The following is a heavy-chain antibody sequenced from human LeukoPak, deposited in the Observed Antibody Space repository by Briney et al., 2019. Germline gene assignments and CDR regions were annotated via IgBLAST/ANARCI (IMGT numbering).Heavy chain of an antibody. V-gene: IGHV3-7*01. Sequence: PGGSLRLSCAASGFTFSSYWMSWVRQAPGKGLQWVANIKQDGSEKNYVDSVKGRFSISRDNAKNSLYLQMNSLRAEDTAVYYCAIRGSPMVRNYWGQGTLVTVSS. J-gene: IGHJ4*02. CDR1: GFTFSSYW. D-gene: IGHD3-10*01. CDR3: AIRGSPMVRNY. CDR2: IKQDGSEK.